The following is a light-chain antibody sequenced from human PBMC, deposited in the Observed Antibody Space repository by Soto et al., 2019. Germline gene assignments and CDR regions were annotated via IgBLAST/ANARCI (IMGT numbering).Light chain of an antibody. CDR1: SPNIGNNF. CDR2: DNH. Sequence: QSVLTQPPSVSAAPGQRVTISCSGNSPNIGNNFVSWYQQPPGTAPKLLIYDNHKRPSGIPDRFSGSKSGTSATLGITGLQTGDEADYYCGTWDSSLSVVVFGGGTKLTVL. J-gene: IGLJ3*02. CDR3: GTWDSSLSVVV. V-gene: IGLV1-51*01.